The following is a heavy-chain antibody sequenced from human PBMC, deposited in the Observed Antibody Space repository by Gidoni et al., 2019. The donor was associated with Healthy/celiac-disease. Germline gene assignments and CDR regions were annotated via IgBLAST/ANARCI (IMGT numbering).Heavy chain of an antibody. CDR1: GFTVSSNY. Sequence: EVQLVESGGGLVQPGGSLRLSCAASGFTVSSNYMSWVRQAPGKGLEWVSVIYSGGSTYYADSVKGRFTISRDNSKNTLYLQMNSLRAEDTAVYYCARDQDSGSYGAFYYWGQGTLVTVSS. J-gene: IGHJ4*02. D-gene: IGHD1-26*01. V-gene: IGHV3-66*02. CDR3: ARDQDSGSYGAFYY. CDR2: IYSGGST.